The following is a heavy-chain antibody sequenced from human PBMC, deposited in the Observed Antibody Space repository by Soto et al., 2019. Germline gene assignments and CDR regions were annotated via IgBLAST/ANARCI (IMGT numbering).Heavy chain of an antibody. CDR3: AKRAAGTSFDY. V-gene: IGHV3-23*01. CDR1: GFTFSSYA. CDR2: SSGSGGST. J-gene: IGHJ4*02. D-gene: IGHD6-13*01. Sequence: EVQLLESGVGLVQPGGSLRLSCAASGFTFSSYAMSWIRQAPGKGLEWVSVSSGSGGSTYYADSVKGRFTISRDNSKNTLYLQMNSLRAEDTAVYYCAKRAAGTSFDYWGQGTLVTVSS.